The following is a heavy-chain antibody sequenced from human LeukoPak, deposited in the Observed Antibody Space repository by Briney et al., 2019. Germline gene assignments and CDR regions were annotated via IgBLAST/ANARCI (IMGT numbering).Heavy chain of an antibody. CDR2: IIPIFGTA. D-gene: IGHD6-6*01. J-gene: IGHJ5*02. V-gene: IGHV1-69*05. CDR1: GGTFSSYA. CDR3: AREPYGSSSAGWFDP. Sequence: ASVKVSCKASGGTFSSYAISWVRQAPGQGLEWMGGIIPIFGTANYAQKFQGRVTITTDESTSTAYMELSSLRSEDTAVYYCAREPYGSSSAGWFDPWGQGTLVTVSS.